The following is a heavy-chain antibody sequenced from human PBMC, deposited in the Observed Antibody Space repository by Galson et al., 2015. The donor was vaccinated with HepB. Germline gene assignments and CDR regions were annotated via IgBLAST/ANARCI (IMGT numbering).Heavy chain of an antibody. CDR1: GFTFSDYY. J-gene: IGHJ6*03. Sequence: SLRLSCAASGFTFSDYYMSWIRQAPGKGLEWVSYISSSGSTIYYADSVKGRFTISRDNAKNSLYLQMNSLRAEDTAVYYCARDCGYNDFWSGYYWRYYYYYMDVWGKGTTVTVSS. CDR3: ARDCGYNDFWSGYYWRYYYYYMDV. CDR2: ISSSGSTI. D-gene: IGHD3-3*01. V-gene: IGHV3-11*01.